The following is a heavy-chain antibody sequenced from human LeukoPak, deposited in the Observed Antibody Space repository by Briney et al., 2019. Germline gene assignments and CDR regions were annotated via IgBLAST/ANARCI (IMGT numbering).Heavy chain of an antibody. J-gene: IGHJ4*02. CDR1: GGTFSSYA. Sequence: SVKVSCKASGGTFSSYAFSWVRQAPGQGLEWMGGIIPIFGTANYAQKFQGRVTITADESTSTAYMELSSLRSEDTAVYYCASSSLSYYESSGWDYWGQGALVTVSS. D-gene: IGHD3-22*01. CDR3: ASSSLSYYESSGWDY. V-gene: IGHV1-69*13. CDR2: IIPIFGTA.